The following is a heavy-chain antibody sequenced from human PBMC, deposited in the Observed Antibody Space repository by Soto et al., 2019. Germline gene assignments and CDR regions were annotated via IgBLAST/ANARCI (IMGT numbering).Heavy chain of an antibody. CDR1: GFTFSSYS. CDR3: ARATTTIGANAFDI. Sequence: EVQLVESGGGLVKPGGSLRLSCAASGFTFSSYSMNWVRQAPGKGLEWVSSISSSSSYIYYADSVKGRFTISRDNAKNSLYIQMNRLRAEDTAVYYCARATTTIGANAFDIWGQGTMVTVSS. CDR2: ISSSSSYI. J-gene: IGHJ3*02. V-gene: IGHV3-21*01. D-gene: IGHD4-17*01.